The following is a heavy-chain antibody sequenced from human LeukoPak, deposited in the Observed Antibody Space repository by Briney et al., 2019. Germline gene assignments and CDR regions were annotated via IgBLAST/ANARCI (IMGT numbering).Heavy chain of an antibody. CDR1: GGSISSYY. CDR3: ARHFGTVTSYGMDV. CDR2: IYTSGST. Sequence: PSETLSLTCTVSGGSISSYYWSWIRQPPGKGLEWIGYIYTSGSTNYNPSLKSRATISVDTSKNQFSLKLSSVTAADTAVYYCARHFGTVTSYGMDVWGLGTTVTVSS. V-gene: IGHV4-4*09. J-gene: IGHJ6*02. D-gene: IGHD4-17*01.